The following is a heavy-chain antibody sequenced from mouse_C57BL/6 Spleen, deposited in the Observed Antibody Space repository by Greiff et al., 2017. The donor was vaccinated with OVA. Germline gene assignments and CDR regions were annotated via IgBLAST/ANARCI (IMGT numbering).Heavy chain of an antibody. V-gene: IGHV1-55*01. CDR2: IYPGSGST. J-gene: IGHJ2*01. CDR1: GYTFTSYW. D-gene: IGHD1-1*01. Sequence: QVQLQQPGAELVKPGASVKMSCKASGYTFTSYWITWVKQRPGQGLEWIGDIYPGSGSTNYNEKFKSKATLTVETSSSTAYMQLSSLTSEDSAVYYCARWDYYCSSYSYWGQGTTLTVSS. CDR3: ARWDYYCSSYSY.